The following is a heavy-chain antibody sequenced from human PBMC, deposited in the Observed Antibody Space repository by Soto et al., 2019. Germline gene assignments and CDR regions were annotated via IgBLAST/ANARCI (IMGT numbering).Heavy chain of an antibody. CDR2: VYATGTT. V-gene: IGHV4-4*07. CDR3: VRDGSKSLRDWFDP. Sequence: LSLTCNVSGGSISKFYWAWIRRTAGNGLEWMGRVYATGTTDYNPSLRSRVAMSVDISKKTFSLRLRSVTGADSGVYYCVRDGSKSLRDWFDPWGQGILVTVSS. J-gene: IGHJ5*02. CDR1: GGSISKFY.